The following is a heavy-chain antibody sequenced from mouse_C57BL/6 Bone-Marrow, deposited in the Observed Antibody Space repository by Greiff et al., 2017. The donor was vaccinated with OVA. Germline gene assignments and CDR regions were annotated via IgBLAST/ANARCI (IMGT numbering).Heavy chain of an antibody. Sequence: EVKLQESGAELVRPGASVKLSCTASGFNIKDDYMHWVKQRPEQGLEWIGWIDPENGDTEYASKFQGKATITADTSSNTAYLQLSSLTSEDTAVYYCTHYGSSPWFAYWGQGTLVTVSA. CDR1: GFNIKDDY. J-gene: IGHJ3*01. CDR3: THYGSSPWFAY. V-gene: IGHV14-4*01. CDR2: IDPENGDT. D-gene: IGHD1-1*01.